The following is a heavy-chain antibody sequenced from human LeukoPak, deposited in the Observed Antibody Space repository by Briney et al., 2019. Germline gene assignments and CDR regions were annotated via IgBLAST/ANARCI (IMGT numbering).Heavy chain of an antibody. V-gene: IGHV1-2*02. CDR2: INPNSGGT. CDR1: GYSFNYYC. J-gene: IGHJ3*02. D-gene: IGHD1-20*01. Sequence: ASVKVSCKASGYSFNYYCIHWARQAPGQGLEWMGWINPNSGGTNYAQTFQGRVTMTRDTSSSTAYMELSRLRSDDTAVYFCAREVTGTTNAFDIWGQGTMVTVSS. CDR3: AREVTGTTNAFDI.